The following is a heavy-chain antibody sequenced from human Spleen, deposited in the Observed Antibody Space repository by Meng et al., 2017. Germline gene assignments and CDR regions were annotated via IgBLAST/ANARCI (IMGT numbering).Heavy chain of an antibody. J-gene: IGHJ4*02. Sequence: QVPLQQSGAELLKPSETLSLTFAVNGGSFSGYYWSWIRQPPGKGLEWIGEINHSGSTNYNPSLKSRVTISVDTSKNQFSLKLSSVTAADTAVYYCGGSSGYPIDYWGQGTLVTVSS. CDR3: GGSSGYPIDY. CDR1: GGSFSGYY. V-gene: IGHV4-34*01. CDR2: INHSGST. D-gene: IGHD3-22*01.